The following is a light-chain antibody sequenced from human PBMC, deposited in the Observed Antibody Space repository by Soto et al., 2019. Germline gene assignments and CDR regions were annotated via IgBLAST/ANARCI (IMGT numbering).Light chain of an antibody. V-gene: IGKV2-28*01. J-gene: IGKJ1*01. CDR3: MQALQTPRT. CDR2: LGS. CDR1: QSLLHSNGYNY. Sequence: DLVMTQSPLSLPVTPGEPASISCRSSQSLLHSNGYNYLDWYLQKPGQSPQLLIYLGSNRASGGPDRFSGSGSGTDFTLKISRVEAEDVGVYYCMQALQTPRTFGQWTQVEIK.